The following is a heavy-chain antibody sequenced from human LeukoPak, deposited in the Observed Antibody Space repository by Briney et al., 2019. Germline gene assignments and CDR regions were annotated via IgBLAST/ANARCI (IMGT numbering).Heavy chain of an antibody. Sequence: GGSLRLSCAASGFTFSSYAMSWVRQAPGKGLEWVSAISGSGGSTYYADSVKGRFTISRDNSKNTLYLQMNSLRAEDTAVYYCAKEGYPSNYGSGSYFLNWGQGTLVTVSS. CDR3: AKEGYPSNYGSGSYFLN. CDR1: GFTFSSYA. CDR2: ISGSGGST. V-gene: IGHV3-23*01. J-gene: IGHJ4*02. D-gene: IGHD3-10*01.